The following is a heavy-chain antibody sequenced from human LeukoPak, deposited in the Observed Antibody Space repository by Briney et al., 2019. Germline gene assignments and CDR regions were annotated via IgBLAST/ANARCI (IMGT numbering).Heavy chain of an antibody. CDR1: GFTFSSYS. Sequence: GGSLRLSCAASGFTFSSYSMNWVRQAPGKGLEWVSSISSSSSYIYYADSVKGRFTISRDNAKNSLYLQINSLRAEDTAVYYCAREGGLQLWGFGYWGQGTLVTVSS. D-gene: IGHD5-18*01. CDR2: ISSSSSYI. CDR3: AREGGLQLWGFGY. J-gene: IGHJ4*02. V-gene: IGHV3-21*01.